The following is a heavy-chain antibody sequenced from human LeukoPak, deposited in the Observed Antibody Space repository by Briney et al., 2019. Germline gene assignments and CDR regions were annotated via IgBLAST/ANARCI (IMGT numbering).Heavy chain of an antibody. V-gene: IGHV4-4*02. CDR1: GGSISSSNW. Sequence: SGTLSLTCAVSGGSISSSNWWSWVRQPPGKGLEWFGEIYHSGSTNYNPSLKSRVTISVDKSKNQFSLKLSSVTAADTAVYYCARVVVGYSYVYWYFDLWGRGTLVTVSS. J-gene: IGHJ2*01. CDR3: ARVVVGYSYVYWYFDL. D-gene: IGHD5-18*01. CDR2: IYHSGST.